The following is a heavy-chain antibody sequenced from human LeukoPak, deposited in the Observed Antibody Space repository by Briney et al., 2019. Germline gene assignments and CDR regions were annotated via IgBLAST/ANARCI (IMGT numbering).Heavy chain of an antibody. V-gene: IGHV4-4*07. CDR2: IYTSGST. D-gene: IGHD2-2*01. CDR1: GGSISSYY. J-gene: IGHJ3*02. Sequence: SETLSLTCTASGGSISSYYWSWIRQPAGKGLEWIGRIYTSGSTNYNPSLKSRVTMSVDTSKNQFSLKLSSVTAADTAVYYCAREVPEGGIVVVPAANDAFDIWGQGTMVTVSS. CDR3: AREVPEGGIVVVPAANDAFDI.